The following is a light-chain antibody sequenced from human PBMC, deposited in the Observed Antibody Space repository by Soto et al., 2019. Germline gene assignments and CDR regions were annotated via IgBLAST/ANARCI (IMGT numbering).Light chain of an antibody. CDR2: GAS. V-gene: IGKV3-15*01. J-gene: IGKJ2*01. CDR3: QQYNNWPQT. Sequence: EIVMTQSPATLSVSPGERATLFCRASQTIDSNLAWYQQKPGQAPRLLIYGASTRATGISTRFSGSGCGTEFTLIISSLQSEDCAVYYCQQYNNWPQTFGQGTNLEI. CDR1: QTIDSN.